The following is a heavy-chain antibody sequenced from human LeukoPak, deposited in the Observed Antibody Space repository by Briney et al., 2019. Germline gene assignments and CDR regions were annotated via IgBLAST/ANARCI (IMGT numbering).Heavy chain of an antibody. CDR3: ARVQADTAMAY. V-gene: IGHV4-34*01. CDR2: INHSGST. J-gene: IGHJ4*02. CDR1: GGSFSGYY. Sequence: SETLSLTCAVYGGSFSGYYWSWIRQPPGKGLEWIGEINHSGSTNYNPSLKSRVTTSVDTSKNQFSLKLSSVTAADTAVYYCARVQADTAMAYWGQGTLVTVSS. D-gene: IGHD5-18*01.